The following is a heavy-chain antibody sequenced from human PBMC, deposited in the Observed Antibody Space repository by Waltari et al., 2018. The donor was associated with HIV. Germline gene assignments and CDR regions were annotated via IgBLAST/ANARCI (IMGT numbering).Heavy chain of an antibody. Sequence: DVQLVQSGAEIKKPGESLKISCKGSGYSLTTNWIGWVRQMPGKGLDWMAIIYPDDSDTRYNPSFLGQVTISVDRSISTAHLSWRRLKTSDTGIYYCVTSAYGANSWIDYWGQGTPVTVSS. D-gene: IGHD3-10*01. J-gene: IGHJ4*02. CDR1: GYSLTTNW. CDR2: IYPDDSDT. V-gene: IGHV5-51*01. CDR3: VTSAYGANSWIDY.